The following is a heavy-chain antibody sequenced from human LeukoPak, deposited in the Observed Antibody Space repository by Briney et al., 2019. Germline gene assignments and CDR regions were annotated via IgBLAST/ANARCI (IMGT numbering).Heavy chain of an antibody. V-gene: IGHV3-23*01. CDR2: ISGSGGST. CDR1: GFTFSSYA. Sequence: PGGSLRLSCAASGFTFSSYAMSWVRQAPGKGLEWVSAISGSGGSTYYADSVKGRFTISRENAKNSLYLQMNSLRAGDTAVYYCARGMTTTNEGFDYWGQGTLVTVSS. J-gene: IGHJ4*02. CDR3: ARGMTTTNEGFDY. D-gene: IGHD1-26*01.